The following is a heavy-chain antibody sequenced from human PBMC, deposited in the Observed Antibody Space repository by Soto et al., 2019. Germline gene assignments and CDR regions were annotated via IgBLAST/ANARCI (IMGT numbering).Heavy chain of an antibody. J-gene: IGHJ4*02. D-gene: IGHD6-13*01. CDR3: AKRPRRAISATDHFDS. V-gene: IGHV3-30-3*02. CDR2: ISTDGTEK. Sequence: GGSLRLSCVASGFTFSSYVIHWVRQAPGKGLEWVALISTDGTEKHYPGSVRGRFTISRDNSKNTLSLQMNSLRVEDSAVYYCAKRPRRAISATDHFDSWGQGTLVTVSS. CDR1: GFTFSSYV.